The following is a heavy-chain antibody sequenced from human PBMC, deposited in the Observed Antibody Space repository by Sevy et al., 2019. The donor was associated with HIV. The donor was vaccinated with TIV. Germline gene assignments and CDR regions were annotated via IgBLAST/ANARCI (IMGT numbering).Heavy chain of an antibody. CDR1: GFTFSSYS. V-gene: IGHV3-21*01. D-gene: IGHD3-10*01. Sequence: GGSLRLSCAASGFTFSSYSMNWVRQAPGKGLEWVSSISSSSSYIYYADSVKGRFTISRDNAKNSLYLQMNSLRAEDTAVYYCARDGGGSIAFDIWGQVTMVTVSS. J-gene: IGHJ3*02. CDR3: ARDGGGSIAFDI. CDR2: ISSSSSYI.